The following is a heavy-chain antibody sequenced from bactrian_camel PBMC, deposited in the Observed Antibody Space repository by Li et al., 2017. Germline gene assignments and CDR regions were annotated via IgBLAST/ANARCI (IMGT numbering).Heavy chain of an antibody. J-gene: IGHJ4*01. Sequence: HVQLVESGGGSVQAGGSLRLSCAASGPIASRAVMGWARRTPGKEREVLAVIDGSGSITYADSVKGRFTASKDNRESTLHLQMDSLIPADTAMYYCAAQSAGGWNRRMEFAYWGQGTQVTVS. V-gene: IGHV3S53*01. CDR3: AAQSAGGWNRRMEFAY. CDR1: GPIASRAV. D-gene: IGHD1*01. CDR2: IDGSGSI.